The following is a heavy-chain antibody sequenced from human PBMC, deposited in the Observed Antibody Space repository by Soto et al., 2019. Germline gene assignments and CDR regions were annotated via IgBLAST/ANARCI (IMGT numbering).Heavy chain of an antibody. CDR3: ARDAAVGLFDY. J-gene: IGHJ4*02. D-gene: IGHD1-26*01. V-gene: IGHV1-18*01. Sequence: ASVKVSCKATGYTFTSYGISWVRQAPGQGIEWMGWINPYNGNTKYAQKLQGRVTMTTDTSTSTAYMELRSLRSDDTAVYYCARDAAVGLFDYWGQGTLVTVSS. CDR1: GYTFTSYG. CDR2: INPYNGNT.